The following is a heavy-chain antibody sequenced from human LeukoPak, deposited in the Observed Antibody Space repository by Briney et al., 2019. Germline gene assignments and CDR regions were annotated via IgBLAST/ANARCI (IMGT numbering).Heavy chain of an antibody. D-gene: IGHD1-1*01. CDR3: ARVPHWRPFDY. V-gene: IGHV3-21*01. J-gene: IGHJ4*02. CDR1: GFTFSSYS. CDR2: ISSSSSYI. Sequence: GGSLRLSCAASGFTFSSYSMNWVRQAPGKGLEWVSSISSSSSYIYYADSVKGRFTISRDNAKNSLYLQMNSLRAEDTAVYYCARVPHWRPFDYWGQGTLVTVSS.